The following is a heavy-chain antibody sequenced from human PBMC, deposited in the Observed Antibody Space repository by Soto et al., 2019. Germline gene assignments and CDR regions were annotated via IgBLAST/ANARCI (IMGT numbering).Heavy chain of an antibody. V-gene: IGHV3-66*01. CDR2: IYSGGST. J-gene: IGHJ4*02. CDR3: ARDFYYYGSGTMGGYFDY. CDR1: GLTVSSNY. Sequence: EVQLVESGGGLVQPGGSLRLSCAASGLTVSSNYMSWVRQAPGKGLEWVSLIYSGGSTYYADSVRGRFTISRDNSKNTLYLQMNSLRAEDTAGYYCARDFYYYGSGTMGGYFDYWGQGTLVTVSS. D-gene: IGHD3-10*01.